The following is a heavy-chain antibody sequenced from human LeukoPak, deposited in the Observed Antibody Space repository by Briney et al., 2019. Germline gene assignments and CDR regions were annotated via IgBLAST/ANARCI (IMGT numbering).Heavy chain of an antibody. CDR2: MRDDGTGT. D-gene: IGHD3-10*01. CDR1: GFTLSDYW. CDR3: ARDMVRGVIGSYYFDY. J-gene: IGHJ4*02. V-gene: IGHV3-74*01. Sequence: PGGSLRLSCGASGFTLSDYWMHWVRQVPGKGLVWVSRMRDDGTGTNYADSVKGRFTLSRDNAKNTLYLQMDSLRAEDTAVYYCARDMVRGVIGSYYFDYWGQGTLVTVSS.